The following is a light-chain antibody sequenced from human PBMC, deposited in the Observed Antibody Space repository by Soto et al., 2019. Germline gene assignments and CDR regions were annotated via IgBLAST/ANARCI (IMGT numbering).Light chain of an antibody. V-gene: IGKV3-11*01. J-gene: IGKJ1*01. CDR2: DAS. Sequence: EIVLTQSPGTLSLSPGVRATLSCRASQSVSVHLAWYQQKPGQAPRLLIYDASNRATGIPTRFSGSGSGTAFTLVICSLGPEDFAVYPCGQRTTLPWTGGEGSKIEIK. CDR3: GQRTTLPWT. CDR1: QSVSVH.